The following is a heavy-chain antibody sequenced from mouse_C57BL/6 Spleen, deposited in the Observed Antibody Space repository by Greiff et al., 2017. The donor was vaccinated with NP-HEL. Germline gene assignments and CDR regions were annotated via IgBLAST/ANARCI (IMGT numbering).Heavy chain of an antibody. V-gene: IGHV1-69*01. CDR1: GYTFTSYW. Sequence: QVQLQQSGAELVMPGASVKLSCKASGYTFTSYWMHWVKQRPGQGLEWIGEIDPSDSYTNYNQKFKGKSTLTVDKSSSTAYMQLSSLTSEDSAVYYCARGDGSRAMDYWGQGTSVTVSS. CDR2: IDPSDSYT. CDR3: ARGDGSRAMDY. J-gene: IGHJ4*01. D-gene: IGHD1-1*01.